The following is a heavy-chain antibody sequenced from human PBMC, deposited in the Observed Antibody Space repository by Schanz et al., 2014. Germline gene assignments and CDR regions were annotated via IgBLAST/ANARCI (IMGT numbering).Heavy chain of an antibody. CDR2: ISHDGNNK. CDR3: ARENSSGYYPAVTYYIDV. Sequence: QAQLVESGGGVVQPGRSLRLSCAASGFAFRSYAMHWVRQAPGKGLEWAALISHDGNNKHYVDSVEGRFTVSRDNNWKTLSLQRNSLRSDDTAIYHGARENSSGYYPAVTYYIDVWGKGTTVTVSS. J-gene: IGHJ6*03. D-gene: IGHD3-22*01. V-gene: IGHV3-30-3*01. CDR1: GFAFRSYA.